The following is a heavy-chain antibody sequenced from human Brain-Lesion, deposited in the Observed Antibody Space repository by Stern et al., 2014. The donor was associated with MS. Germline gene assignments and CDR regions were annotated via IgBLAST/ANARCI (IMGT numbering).Heavy chain of an antibody. CDR1: GYIFTGYY. CDR3: ARDQRGITIFGVVTDYYYLGMDV. Sequence: VHLVESGAEVKKPGASVKVSCKTSGYIFTGYYIHWVRQAPGQGLEWMAWINPKTGGTQHAQKFQGRVTMSRDTSISTAYVELSSLTSDDTAVYYCARDQRGITIFGVVTDYYYLGMDVWGQGTTVTVSS. CDR2: INPKTGGT. J-gene: IGHJ6*02. D-gene: IGHD3-3*01. V-gene: IGHV1-2*02.